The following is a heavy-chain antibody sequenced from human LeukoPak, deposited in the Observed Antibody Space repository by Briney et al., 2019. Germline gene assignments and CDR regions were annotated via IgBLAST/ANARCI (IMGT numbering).Heavy chain of an antibody. CDR3: ARVGFRFLGAMVRGKRYYYYMDV. D-gene: IGHD3-10*01. V-gene: IGHV4-59*01. CDR2: IYYSGST. J-gene: IGHJ6*03. CDR1: GGSISSYY. Sequence: PSETLSLTCTVSGGSISSYYWSWIRQPPGRGREGIGYIYYSGSTNYNPSLKSRVTISVDTSKNQFSLKLSSVTAADTAVYYCARVGFRFLGAMVRGKRYYYYMDVWGKGTTVTVSS.